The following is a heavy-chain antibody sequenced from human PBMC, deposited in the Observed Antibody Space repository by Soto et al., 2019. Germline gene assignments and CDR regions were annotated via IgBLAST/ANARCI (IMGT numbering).Heavy chain of an antibody. Sequence: PSQTLSLTCAISGDSVSSNSAAWNWIRLSPSRGLEWLARTYYRSRWYNDYAVSVRSRVTVNPDTSKNQLSLKLSSVTAADTAVYYCARGDYDSIPFDPWGQGPLVTVSS. CDR3: ARGDYDSIPFDP. J-gene: IGHJ5*02. CDR2: TYYRSRWYN. D-gene: IGHD3-16*01. CDR1: GDSVSSNSAA. V-gene: IGHV6-1*01.